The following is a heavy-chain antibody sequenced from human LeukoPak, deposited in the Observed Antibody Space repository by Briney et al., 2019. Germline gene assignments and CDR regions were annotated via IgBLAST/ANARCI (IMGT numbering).Heavy chain of an antibody. D-gene: IGHD6-13*01. CDR2: INPKSGGT. CDR1: GYTFTGYY. J-gene: IGHJ4*02. Sequence: GASVTVSCKASGYTFTGYYLQWVRQAPGQGLEWMGWINPKSGGTRYAQKLQGRVNMTRDTSISTAYMELSRLRSDDTAVYYCARVGADSSWIDDWGQGTLVTVSS. V-gene: IGHV1-2*02. CDR3: ARVGADSSWIDD.